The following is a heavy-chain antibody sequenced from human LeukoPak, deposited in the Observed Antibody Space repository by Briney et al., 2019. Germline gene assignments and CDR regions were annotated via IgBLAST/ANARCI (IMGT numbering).Heavy chain of an antibody. D-gene: IGHD3-3*01. CDR1: GFTFTTYA. Sequence: GRSLRLSCAASGFTFTTYALHWVRQAPGKGLEWVAIMSDDGIHTYYTDSVKGRFSISRDNSNNTLSLQMNSLRAEDTAVYYCAKGTIITIFGVVSPFDYWGQGTLVTVSS. J-gene: IGHJ4*02. V-gene: IGHV3-30-3*01. CDR3: AKGTIITIFGVVSPFDY. CDR2: MSDDGIHT.